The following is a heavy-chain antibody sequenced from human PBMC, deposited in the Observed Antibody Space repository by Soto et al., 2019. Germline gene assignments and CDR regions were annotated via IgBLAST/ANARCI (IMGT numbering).Heavy chain of an antibody. Sequence: QVQLVESGGGVVQPGRSLRLSCAASGFTFTSYAIHWVRQAPGKVLEWVAVISYDGSNKYYADSVKGRFTISRDNSKNTYLQMNSLRVEYTAVYYCARLIKYSGGSTAGYYYHYVMDVWGQGTTVTDSS. J-gene: IGHJ6*02. D-gene: IGHD2-15*01. V-gene: IGHV3-30-3*01. CDR2: ISYDGSNK. CDR1: GFTFTSYA. CDR3: ARLIKYSGGSTAGYYYHYVMDV.